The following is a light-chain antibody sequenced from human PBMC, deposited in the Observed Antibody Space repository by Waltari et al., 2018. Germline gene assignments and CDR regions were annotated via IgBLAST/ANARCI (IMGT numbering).Light chain of an antibody. CDR1: TSNIGRNT. CDR3: AAWDDGLNGWV. V-gene: IGLV1-44*01. J-gene: IGLJ3*02. CDR2: TNS. Sequence: QSVLTQPPSASGSPGQRAPISCSGGTSNIGRNTVNWYQQVPGTAPKLLIYTNSQRPSGVPDRFSGSRSGTSGFLAISGLQSEDEADYYCAAWDDGLNGWVFGGRTRVSVL.